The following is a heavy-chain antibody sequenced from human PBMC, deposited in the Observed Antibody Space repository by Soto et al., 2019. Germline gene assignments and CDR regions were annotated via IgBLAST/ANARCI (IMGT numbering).Heavy chain of an antibody. CDR3: ATLGIDLDY. J-gene: IGHJ4*02. V-gene: IGHV3-15*01. CDR1: GFSFTTAW. Sequence: PGGSLRLSCAASGFSFTTAWMTWVRQAPGKGLEWVGRITSKIDGESTVYAAPVRGRFTISRDDSKSTLYLEMSSLKTEDTAIYYCATLGIDLDYSGQGALFTVSS. D-gene: IGHD6-13*01. CDR2: ITSKIDGEST.